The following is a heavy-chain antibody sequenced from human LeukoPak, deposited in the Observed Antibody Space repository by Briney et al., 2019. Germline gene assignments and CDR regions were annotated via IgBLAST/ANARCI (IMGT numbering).Heavy chain of an antibody. CDR2: ISGGGGTI. D-gene: IGHD3-22*01. CDR1: GFTFSAYS. CDR3: ARNQEIDYYDSSGFYWGVEY. J-gene: IGHJ4*02. Sequence: GGSLRLSCAASGFTFSAYSMNWVRQAPGKGLEWVSYISGGGGTIYYADSVKGRFTISRDNAKNSLHLQMDSLRVEDTAVYYCARNQEIDYYDSSGFYWGVEYWGQGTLVTVSS. V-gene: IGHV3-48*01.